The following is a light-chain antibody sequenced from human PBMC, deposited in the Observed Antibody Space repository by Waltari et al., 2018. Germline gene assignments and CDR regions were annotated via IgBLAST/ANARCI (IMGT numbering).Light chain of an antibody. V-gene: IGKV1-33*01. Sequence: DIQMAQSPSSMSASVGDRVSITCQASQDISIYLSWYQQKPGKAPKVLIYDASNLETGVPSRFTGSRSGTDFTFTISSLQPEDIATYYCQQYKDLPRTFGQGTKVEI. CDR2: DAS. CDR3: QQYKDLPRT. J-gene: IGKJ1*01. CDR1: QDISIY.